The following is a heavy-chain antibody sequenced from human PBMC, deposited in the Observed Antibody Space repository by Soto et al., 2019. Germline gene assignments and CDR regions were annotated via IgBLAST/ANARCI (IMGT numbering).Heavy chain of an antibody. Sequence: PSETLSLTCTVSGGSISSNSYYWGWIRQPPGKGLEWIGTIYYSGSTYYNPSLKSRVTISVDTSKNQFSLKLSSVTAADTAVYYCARRDYGDFRFDPWGQGTLVTVSS. J-gene: IGHJ5*02. D-gene: IGHD4-17*01. V-gene: IGHV4-39*07. CDR3: ARRDYGDFRFDP. CDR2: IYYSGST. CDR1: GGSISSNSYY.